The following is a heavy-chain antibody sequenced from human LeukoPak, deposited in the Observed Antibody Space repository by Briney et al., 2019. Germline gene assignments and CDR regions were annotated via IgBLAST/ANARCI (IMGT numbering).Heavy chain of an antibody. D-gene: IGHD3-22*01. J-gene: IGHJ4*02. Sequence: GGPLRLSCAASGFTFSSFGLSWVRQAPGKGLEWVAGISDRCSNTKHADRVKGRFTISRDNPKNPLYLHMNSLRAEDTAVYFCAKRGVVIRVILVGFHKEAYYFDSWGQGALVTVSS. V-gene: IGHV3-23*01. CDR1: GFTFSSFG. CDR3: AKRGVVIRVILVGFHKEAYYFDS. CDR2: ISDRCSNT.